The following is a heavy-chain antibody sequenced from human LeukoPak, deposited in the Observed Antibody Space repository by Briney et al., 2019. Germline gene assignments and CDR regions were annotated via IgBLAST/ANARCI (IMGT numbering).Heavy chain of an antibody. CDR1: GFTFSSYG. J-gene: IGHJ6*03. V-gene: IGHV3-23*01. Sequence: GGSLRLSCAASGFTFSSYGMSWVRQAPGKGLEWVSAISGSGGSTYYADSVKGRFTISRDNSKNTLYLQMNSLRAEDTAVYYCARDLYYYDSRGYYYYMDVWGKGTTVTVSS. CDR2: ISGSGGST. D-gene: IGHD3-22*01. CDR3: ARDLYYYDSRGYYYYMDV.